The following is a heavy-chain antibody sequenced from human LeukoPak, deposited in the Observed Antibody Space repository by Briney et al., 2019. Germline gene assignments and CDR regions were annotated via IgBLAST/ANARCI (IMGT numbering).Heavy chain of an antibody. CDR3: AREGEEDYVWGSYRHATYYYYYMDV. CDR2: INWNGGST. CDR1: GFTFDDYG. Sequence: PGGSLRLSCAASGFTFDDYGMSWVRQAPGKGLEWVSGINWNGGSTGYADSVKGRFTISRDNAKNSLYLQMNILRAEDTALYYCAREGEEDYVWGSYRHATYYYYYMDVWGKGTTVTVSS. J-gene: IGHJ6*03. D-gene: IGHD3-16*02. V-gene: IGHV3-20*04.